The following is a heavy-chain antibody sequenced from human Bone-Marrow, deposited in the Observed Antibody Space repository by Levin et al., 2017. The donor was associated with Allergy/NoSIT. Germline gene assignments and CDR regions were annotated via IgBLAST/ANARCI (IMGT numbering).Heavy chain of an antibody. CDR3: ARASPNWNDRHYYYYGMDV. V-gene: IGHV3-48*04. CDR2: ISSSPSPI. D-gene: IGHD1-1*01. Sequence: GESLKISCAASGFTFSSYAMNWVRQAPGKGLEWVSYISSSPSPIYYADSVKGRFTVSRDNGENSLYLQMNSLRADDTAVYYCARASPNWNDRHYYYYGMDVWGQGTTVTVSS. CDR1: GFTFSSYA. J-gene: IGHJ6*02.